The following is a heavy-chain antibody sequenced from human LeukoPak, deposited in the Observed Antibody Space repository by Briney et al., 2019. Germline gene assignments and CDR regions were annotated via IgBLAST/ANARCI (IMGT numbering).Heavy chain of an antibody. Sequence: GGSLRLSCAASGFTVSSNYLSWVRQAPGKGLEWVSVIYIGGSTYYPDSVRGRFTISRDNSKNTVYLQMNSLRAEDTAVYYCARDGVVRGVISHFDYWGRGTLVTVSS. CDR3: ARDGVVRGVISHFDY. CDR2: IYIGGST. CDR1: GFTVSSNY. V-gene: IGHV3-53*01. J-gene: IGHJ4*02. D-gene: IGHD3-10*01.